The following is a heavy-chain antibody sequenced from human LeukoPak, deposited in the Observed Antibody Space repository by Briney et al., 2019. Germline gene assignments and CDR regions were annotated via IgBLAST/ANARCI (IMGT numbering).Heavy chain of an antibody. CDR1: GFSFSDHY. Sequence: KPGGPLRLSCAASGFSFSDHYMTWVRQAPGKGLEWLSYISGSGSDIDYAGSVKGRFTISRDNAKNSLYLQMNSLRAEDTAVYYCARGPGRSGSDYWGQGTLVTVSS. V-gene: IGHV3-11*01. CDR2: ISGSGSDI. CDR3: ARGPGRSGSDY. D-gene: IGHD6-19*01. J-gene: IGHJ4*02.